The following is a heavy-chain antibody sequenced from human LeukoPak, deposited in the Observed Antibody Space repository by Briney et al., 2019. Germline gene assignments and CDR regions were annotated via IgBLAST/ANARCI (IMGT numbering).Heavy chain of an antibody. V-gene: IGHV3-23*01. CDR2: ISDIGGST. Sequence: PGGSLRLSCAASGFTFSSYAMSCVRQAPGKGLEWVSTISDIGGSTSYADSVKGRFTISRDNSKNTLYLQMSSLRAEDTAAYYCAKHSGYSFLYFDLWGRGTLVTVSS. CDR1: GFTFSSYA. CDR3: AKHSGYSFLYFDL. D-gene: IGHD2-15*01. J-gene: IGHJ2*01.